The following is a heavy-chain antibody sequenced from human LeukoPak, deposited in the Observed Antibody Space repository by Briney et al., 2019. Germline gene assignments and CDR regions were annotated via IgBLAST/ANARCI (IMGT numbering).Heavy chain of an antibody. CDR2: ISVTGGNT. CDR1: GFTFTNYA. V-gene: IGHV3-23*01. J-gene: IGHJ4*02. D-gene: IGHD3-10*01. CDR3: AKVRSLLWFGELLWDF. Sequence: GGSLRLSCVVSGFTFTNYAMSWVRQAPGQGLEWVSGISVTGGNTCYADSVKGRFTISRNNSKNTLYLHMNSLRAEDTAVYYCAKVRSLLWFGELLWDFWGQGTLVTVSS.